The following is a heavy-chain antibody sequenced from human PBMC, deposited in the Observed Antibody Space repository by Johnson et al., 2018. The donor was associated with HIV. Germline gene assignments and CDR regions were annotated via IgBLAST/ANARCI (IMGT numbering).Heavy chain of an antibody. V-gene: IGHV3-30*18. CDR1: GFTFSSYG. J-gene: IGHJ3*02. Sequence: QVQLVESGGGVVQPGRSLRLSCAASGFTFSSYGMHWVRQAPGKGLEWVAVISYDGNTTYYADSVKGRFTISRDNSKNTLYLQMNSLRAEDTAVYYCAKPMGGDDAFDIWGQGTTVTVSS. CDR2: ISYDGNTT. CDR3: AKPMGGDDAFDI. D-gene: IGHD3-16*01.